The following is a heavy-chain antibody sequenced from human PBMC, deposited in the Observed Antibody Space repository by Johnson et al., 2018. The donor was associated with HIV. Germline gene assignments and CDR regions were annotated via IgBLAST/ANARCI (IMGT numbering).Heavy chain of an antibody. CDR1: GFTVSTYY. D-gene: IGHD4-23*01. V-gene: IGHV3-53*01. Sequence: VQLVESGGGLIQPGGSLRLSCAASGFTVSTYYMTWVRQASGKGLELVSLLYSSGKTYYADSVKGRFTISRENAKNSLYLQMNSLRAGDTAVYYCARQTTVVSGDAFDIWGQGTMVTVSS. CDR3: ARQTTVVSGDAFDI. CDR2: LYSSGKT. J-gene: IGHJ3*02.